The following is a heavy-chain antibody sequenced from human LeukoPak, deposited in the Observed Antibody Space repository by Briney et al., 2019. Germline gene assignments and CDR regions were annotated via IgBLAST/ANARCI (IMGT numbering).Heavy chain of an antibody. D-gene: IGHD3-10*01. Sequence: PGGSLRLSCAASGVTFSSYAMSWVRQAPGKGLEWVSAISGSGGSTYYADSVKGRFTISRDNSKNTLYLQMNSLRAEDTAVYYCATLGGSGASQGKNTDFDYWGQGTLVTVSS. V-gene: IGHV3-23*01. CDR3: ATLGGSGASQGKNTDFDY. J-gene: IGHJ4*02. CDR1: GVTFSSYA. CDR2: ISGSGGST.